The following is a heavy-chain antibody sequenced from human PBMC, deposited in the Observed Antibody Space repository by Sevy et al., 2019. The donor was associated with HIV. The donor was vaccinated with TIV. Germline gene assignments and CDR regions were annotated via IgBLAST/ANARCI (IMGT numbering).Heavy chain of an antibody. CDR2: IKSKTDGGTT. CDR1: GFTFSNAW. J-gene: IGHJ4*02. D-gene: IGHD3-10*01. CDR3: TTGPSMVRGVTADY. Sequence: GWSLRLSCAASGFTFSNAWMSWVRQAPGKGLEWVGRIKSKTDGGTTDYAAPVKGRFTISRDDSKNRLYLQMNSLKTEDTAVYYCTTGPSMVRGVTADYWGQGTLVTVSS. V-gene: IGHV3-15*01.